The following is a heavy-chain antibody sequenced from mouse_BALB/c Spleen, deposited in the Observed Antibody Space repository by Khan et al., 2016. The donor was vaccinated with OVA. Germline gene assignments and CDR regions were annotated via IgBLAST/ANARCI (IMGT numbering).Heavy chain of an antibody. CDR3: ARTGYYYFDY. J-gene: IGHJ2*01. V-gene: IGHV5-17*02. Sequence: EVELVESGGGLVQTGGSRKLSCAASGFTFSGFGMHWVRQAPEKGLEWVAYISSGSNTIYYADTVKGRLPISRDNPKNTLFLQMTSLRSEDTAMYYCARTGYYYFDYWGQGTTLTVSS. CDR2: ISSGSNTI. D-gene: IGHD2-3*01. CDR1: GFTFSGFG.